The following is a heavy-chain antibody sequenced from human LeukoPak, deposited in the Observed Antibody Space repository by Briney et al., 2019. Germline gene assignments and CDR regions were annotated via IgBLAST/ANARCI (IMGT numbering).Heavy chain of an antibody. D-gene: IGHD6-13*01. V-gene: IGHV3-74*01. CDR1: GFIFNNYW. Sequence: PGGSLRLSCAASGFIFNNYWMHWVRQAPGKGLVWVSRINSDRSSRNYADSVKGRFTISRDNAKNTLYLQMNSLRAEDTAVYYCASASSHRIAAGGDYWGQGTLVTVSS. CDR2: INSDRSSR. CDR3: ASASSHRIAAGGDY. J-gene: IGHJ4*02.